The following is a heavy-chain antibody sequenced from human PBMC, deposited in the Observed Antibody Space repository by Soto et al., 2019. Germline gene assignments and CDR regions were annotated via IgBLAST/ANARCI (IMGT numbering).Heavy chain of an antibody. CDR2: INHSGST. CDR3: ARGPLSMYYDILIRGYYMDV. CDR1: GGSFSGYY. D-gene: IGHD3-9*01. J-gene: IGHJ6*03. Sequence: SETLSLTCAVYGGSFSGYYWSWIRQPPGKGLEWIGEINHSGSTNYNPSLKSRVTISVDTSKNQFSLKLSSVTAADTAVYYCARGPLSMYYDILIRGYYMDVWGKGTTVTVSS. V-gene: IGHV4-34*01.